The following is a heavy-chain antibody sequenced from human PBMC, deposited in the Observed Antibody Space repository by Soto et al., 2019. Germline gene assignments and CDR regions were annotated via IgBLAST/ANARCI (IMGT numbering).Heavy chain of an antibody. Sequence: QVQLVESGGGVVQPGRSLRLSCAASGFTFSSYGMHWVRQAPGKGLEWVAVISYDGSNKYYADSVKGRFIISRDNSKNTLYLQMNSLRAEDTAVYYCAKILQLGDYAYYYYGMDVWGQGTTVTVSS. CDR2: ISYDGSNK. J-gene: IGHJ6*02. CDR1: GFTFSSYG. V-gene: IGHV3-30*18. D-gene: IGHD4-17*01. CDR3: AKILQLGDYAYYYYGMDV.